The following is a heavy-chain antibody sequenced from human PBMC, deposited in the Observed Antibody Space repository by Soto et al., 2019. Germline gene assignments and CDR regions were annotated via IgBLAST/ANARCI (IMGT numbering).Heavy chain of an antibody. CDR1: GFIFTKNA. CDR3: GGRTVSSSWTVDV. Sequence: GGSLRLSCAASGFIFTKNAMTWVRQAPGEGLEWLAGISGTAGRTYYADSVKGRFTISRDTSKNTVYLQMNSLRAEDTAMYYCGGRTVSSSWTVDVGGRGTMVPVSS. V-gene: IGHV3-23*01. D-gene: IGHD3-16*01. J-gene: IGHJ3*01. CDR2: ISGTAGRT.